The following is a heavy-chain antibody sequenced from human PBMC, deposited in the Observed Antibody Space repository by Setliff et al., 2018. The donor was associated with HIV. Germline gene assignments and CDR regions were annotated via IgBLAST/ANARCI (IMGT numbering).Heavy chain of an antibody. Sequence: GSLRLSCAASGFTFSSYSMNWVRQAPGKGLEWIGRIYTTGITNYIPSLKSRVTISLDTSKNQFSLKLTSVTAADTAVYYCARGPRPVDVDYYYMDVWGKGTTVTVSS. CDR1: GFTFSSYS. CDR3: ARGPRPVDVDYYYMDV. V-gene: IGHV4-4*08. CDR2: IYTTGIT. J-gene: IGHJ6*03.